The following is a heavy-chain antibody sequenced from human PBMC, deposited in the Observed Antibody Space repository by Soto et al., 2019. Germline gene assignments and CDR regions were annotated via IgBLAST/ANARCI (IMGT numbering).Heavy chain of an antibody. Sequence: PXVSLSLSFAASGFTLSTYALSWVRQTPGKGLEWVSALTPSGGETYYADSVKGRFTISRDNSMNALYLQMNSLRIEDTAVYYCAKPRGYGVFAAYAIWGQGTMDTV. CDR1: GFTLSTYA. V-gene: IGHV3-23*01. D-gene: IGHD4-17*01. CDR3: AKPRGYGVFAAYAI. J-gene: IGHJ3*02. CDR2: LTPSGGET.